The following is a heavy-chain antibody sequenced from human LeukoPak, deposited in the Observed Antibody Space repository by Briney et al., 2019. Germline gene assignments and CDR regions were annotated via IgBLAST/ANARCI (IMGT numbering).Heavy chain of an antibody. D-gene: IGHD6-13*01. CDR1: GGSFSGYY. J-gene: IGHJ6*02. V-gene: IGHV4-34*01. CDR2: INHSGST. CDR3: ARAGWGQQLLYGLDV. Sequence: SETLSLTCAVYGGSFSGYYWSWIRQPPGKGLEWIGEINHSGSTDYNPSLKSRVTISVDTSKNQFSLKLSSVTAADTAVYFCARAGWGQQLLYGLDVWGQGTTVTVSS.